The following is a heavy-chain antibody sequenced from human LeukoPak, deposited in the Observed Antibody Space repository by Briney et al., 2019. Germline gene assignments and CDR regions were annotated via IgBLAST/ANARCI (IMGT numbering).Heavy chain of an antibody. Sequence: GGSLRLSCTASGFTFGDYAMSWFRQAPGKGLEWVGFIRSKAYGGTTEYAASVEGRFTISRDDSKSIAYLQMNSLKTEDTAVYYCTRGPYSSGWYEEGYWGQGTLVTVSS. CDR3: TRGPYSSGWYEEGY. J-gene: IGHJ4*02. V-gene: IGHV3-49*03. CDR2: IRSKAYGGTT. CDR1: GFTFGDYA. D-gene: IGHD6-19*01.